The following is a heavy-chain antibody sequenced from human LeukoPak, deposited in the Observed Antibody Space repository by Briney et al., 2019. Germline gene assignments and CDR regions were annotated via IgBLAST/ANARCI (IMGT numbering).Heavy chain of an antibody. J-gene: IGHJ4*02. CDR2: INTNTGNP. D-gene: IGHD2-2*01. CDR1: GYTFTSYA. CDR3: ARGVVPAAILEPAGSDY. Sequence: ASVKVSCKASGYTFTSYAMNWVRQAPGQGLEWMGWINTNTGNPTYAQGFTGRFVFSLDTSVSTAYLQISSLKAEDTAVYYCARGVVPAAILEPAGSDYWGQGTLVTVSS. V-gene: IGHV7-4-1*02.